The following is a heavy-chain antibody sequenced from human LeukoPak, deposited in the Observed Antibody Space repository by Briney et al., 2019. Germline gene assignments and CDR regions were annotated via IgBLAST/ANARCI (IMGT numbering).Heavy chain of an antibody. CDR2: ISSSGST. J-gene: IGHJ5*02. CDR3: ARGPVVPAAIGFDP. Sequence: PSETLSLTCTVSGDSISSGDYYWRWIRQPAGKGLEWIVRISSSGSTNYNPPLKSRVTISVDTSKNQFSLKLSSVAAADTAVYYCARGPVVPAAIGFDPWGQGTLVTVSS. CDR1: GDSISSGDYY. D-gene: IGHD2-2*01. V-gene: IGHV4-61*02.